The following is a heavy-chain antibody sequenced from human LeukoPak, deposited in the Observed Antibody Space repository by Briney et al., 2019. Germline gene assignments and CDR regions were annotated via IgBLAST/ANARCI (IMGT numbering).Heavy chain of an antibody. CDR1: GGSISSGSYY. J-gene: IGHJ3*02. V-gene: IGHV4-39*07. CDR2: IYYSGST. Sequence: SETLSLTCTVSGGSISSGSYYWSWIRQPAGKGLEWIGSIYYSGSTYYNPSLKSRVTISVDTSKNQFSLKLSSVTAADTAIYYCARVHVNSGYYFGDAFDIWGQGTMVTVSS. D-gene: IGHD3-22*01. CDR3: ARVHVNSGYYFGDAFDI.